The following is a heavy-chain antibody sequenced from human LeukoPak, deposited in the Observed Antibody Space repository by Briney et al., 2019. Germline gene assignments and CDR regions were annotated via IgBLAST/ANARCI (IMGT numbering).Heavy chain of an antibody. CDR3: AKFATPFYSGYYYEVFDY. CDR1: GFTFSIYA. Sequence: GGSLRLSCAASGFTFSIYAMHWVRQAPGKGLEWVAVISYDESDKYYADSVKGRFTISRDNSKNTLYLQMNSLRAEDTAVYYCAKFATPFYSGYYYEVFDYWGQGTLVTVSS. J-gene: IGHJ4*02. CDR2: ISYDESDK. D-gene: IGHD3-22*01. V-gene: IGHV3-30*04.